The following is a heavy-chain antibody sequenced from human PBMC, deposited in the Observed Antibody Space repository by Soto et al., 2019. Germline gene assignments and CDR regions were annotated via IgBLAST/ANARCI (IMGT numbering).Heavy chain of an antibody. Sequence: ASVKVSCKASGGTFSSYAISWVRQAPGQGLEWMGGIIPIFGTANYAQKFQGRVTITAGESTSTAYMELSSLRSEDTAVYYCAREGYCISTSCYASALDYWGQGTLVTVSS. D-gene: IGHD2-2*01. CDR3: AREGYCISTSCYASALDY. CDR2: IIPIFGTA. CDR1: GGTFSSYA. V-gene: IGHV1-69*13. J-gene: IGHJ4*02.